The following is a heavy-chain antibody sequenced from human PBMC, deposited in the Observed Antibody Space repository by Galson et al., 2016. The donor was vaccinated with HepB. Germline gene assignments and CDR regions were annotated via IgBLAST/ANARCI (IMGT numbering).Heavy chain of an antibody. Sequence: SETLSLTCAVYGGSPGTSFSNYWWNWIRQPPGKGLGWIGEVNHGGNTNYNPSLKSRVTISVDTSKDQLSLKLSSVTAADTAVYYCGRVNAWNYRARRTWFDPWGQGTLVTVSS. CDR3: GRVNAWNYRARRTWFDP. D-gene: IGHD1-7*01. CDR1: GGSPGTSFSNYW. J-gene: IGHJ5*02. CDR2: VNHGGNT. V-gene: IGHV4-34*01.